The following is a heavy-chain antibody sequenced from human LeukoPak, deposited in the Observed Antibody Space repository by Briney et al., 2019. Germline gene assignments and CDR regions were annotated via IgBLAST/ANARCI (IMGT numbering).Heavy chain of an antibody. D-gene: IGHD4-17*01. J-gene: IGHJ5*02. Sequence: PSETLSLTCTVSGYSISSGYYWGWIRQPPGTGLEWIGSIYHSGSTYYNPSLKSRVTISVDTSKNQFSLKLSSVTAADTAVYYCARDPGGDYANWFDPWGQGTLVTVSS. CDR2: IYHSGST. CDR1: GYSISSGYY. V-gene: IGHV4-38-2*02. CDR3: ARDPGGDYANWFDP.